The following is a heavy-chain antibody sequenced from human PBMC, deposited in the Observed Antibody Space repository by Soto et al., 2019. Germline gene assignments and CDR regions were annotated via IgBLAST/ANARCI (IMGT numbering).Heavy chain of an antibody. V-gene: IGHV1-2*06. CDR2: MNLDTGGT. CDR3: ARAGNFAFLGYSFAFDF. D-gene: IGHD5-18*01. Sequence: QVQLVQSGAEVKKPGASVRVSCETSGYRFTAYYIHWVRQAPGQGLEWMGRMNLDTGGTTYAHKFQGRVTMTRDTSISTAYMQLSSLKSDETAMYYCARAGNFAFLGYSFAFDFWGQGTLVTVSS. J-gene: IGHJ4*02. CDR1: GYRFTAYY.